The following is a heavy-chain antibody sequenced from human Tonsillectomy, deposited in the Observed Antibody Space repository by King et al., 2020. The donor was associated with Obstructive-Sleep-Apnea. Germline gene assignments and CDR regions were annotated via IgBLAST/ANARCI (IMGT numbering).Heavy chain of an antibody. Sequence: VQLVESGGGLVQPGRSLRLSCAASGFTFDDYAMHWVRQAPGKGLEWVSGISWNSDNIDYADSVKGRFTISRDNAKNSLYLQMNSLSAEDTALYYCAKDKAAAPYWYFDLWGRGTLVTVSS. J-gene: IGHJ2*01. V-gene: IGHV3-9*01. D-gene: IGHD6-13*01. CDR3: AKDKAAAPYWYFDL. CDR2: ISWNSDNI. CDR1: GFTFDDYA.